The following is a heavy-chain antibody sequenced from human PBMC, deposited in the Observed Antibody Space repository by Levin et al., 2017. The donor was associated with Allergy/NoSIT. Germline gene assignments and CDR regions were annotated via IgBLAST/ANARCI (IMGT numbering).Heavy chain of an antibody. CDR1: GFTFSSYG. CDR3: AKDQRDGYNSWHLEGPEHNAFDI. V-gene: IGHV3-30*18. D-gene: IGHD5-24*01. CDR2: ISYDGSNK. J-gene: IGHJ3*02. Sequence: GGSLRLSCAASGFTFSSYGMHWVRQAPGKGLEWVAVISYDGSNKYYADSVKGRFTISRDNSKNTLYLQMNSLRAEDTAVYYCAKDQRDGYNSWHLEGPEHNAFDIWGQGTMVTVSS.